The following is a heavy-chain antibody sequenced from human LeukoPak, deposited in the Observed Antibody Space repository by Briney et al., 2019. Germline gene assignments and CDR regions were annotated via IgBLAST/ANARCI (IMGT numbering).Heavy chain of an antibody. V-gene: IGHV4-59*08. D-gene: IGHD2-2*01. Sequence: PSETLSLTCTVSGGSINSYYWSWIRQPPGKGLEWIGYIHYSGSTNYNPSLKSRLTMSVDTSKNQFSLRLSSVTAADTAVYYCARLNLPAIKGAFDYWGQGTLVTVSS. J-gene: IGHJ4*02. CDR2: IHYSGST. CDR1: GGSINSYY. CDR3: ARLNLPAIKGAFDY.